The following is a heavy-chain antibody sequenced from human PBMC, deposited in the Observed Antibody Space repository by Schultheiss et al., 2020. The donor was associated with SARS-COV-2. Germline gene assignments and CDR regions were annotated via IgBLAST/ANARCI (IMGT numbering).Heavy chain of an antibody. J-gene: IGHJ5*02. CDR1: GFTFSNAW. CDR3: TTLVGATLDP. V-gene: IGHV3-15*01. Sequence: GESLKISCAASGFTFSNAWMSWVRQAPGKGLEWVGRIKSKTDGGTTDYAAPVKGRFTISRDDSKNTLYLQMNSLKTEDTAVYYCTTLVGATLDPWGQGTLVTVSS. CDR2: IKSKTDGGTT. D-gene: IGHD1-26*01.